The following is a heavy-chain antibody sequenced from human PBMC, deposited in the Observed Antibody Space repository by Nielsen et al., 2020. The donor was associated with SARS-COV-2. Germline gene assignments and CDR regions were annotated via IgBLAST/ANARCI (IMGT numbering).Heavy chain of an antibody. CDR2: IKSKTDGGTT. CDR3: TQSLGYYYDRFRFDP. Sequence: GESLKISCAASGFTFNHAWMTWVRQAPGKGLEWVGRIKSKTDGGTTDYAAPVKGRFTISRDDSKNTLYLQMNSLKTEDTAMYYCTQSLGYYYDRFRFDPWGQGTLVTVSS. V-gene: IGHV3-15*01. J-gene: IGHJ5*02. D-gene: IGHD3-22*01. CDR1: GFTFNHAW.